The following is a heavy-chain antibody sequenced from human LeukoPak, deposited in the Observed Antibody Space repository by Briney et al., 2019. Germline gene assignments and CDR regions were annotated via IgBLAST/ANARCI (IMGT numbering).Heavy chain of an antibody. CDR3: ARSAYNSGWYMFAIDY. CDR1: GFTFTNYA. D-gene: IGHD6-19*01. J-gene: IGHJ4*02. Sequence: PGASLRLSCAAPGFTFTNYAMSWVRQAPGKGLEWVSAISGSGDSTNYADSVKGRFTISRDNSQNTLYLQMNSLRAEDTAVYYCARSAYNSGWYMFAIDYWGQGILVTVSS. CDR2: ISGSGDST. V-gene: IGHV3-23*01.